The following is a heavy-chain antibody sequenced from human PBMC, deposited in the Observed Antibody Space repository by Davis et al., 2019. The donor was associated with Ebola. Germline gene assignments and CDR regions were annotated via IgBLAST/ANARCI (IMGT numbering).Heavy chain of an antibody. V-gene: IGHV4-59*08. CDR3: ARLSYNWNDVDY. CDR1: GGSFSGYY. Sequence: PGGSLRLSCAVYGGSFSGYYWSWIRQPPGKGLEWIGYTYYSGSTNSNPSLKSRVTKSVDTSKNQFSLTLTSVTAADTAVYYCARLSYNWNDVDYWGQGTLVTVSS. J-gene: IGHJ4*02. D-gene: IGHD1-1*01. CDR2: TYYSGST.